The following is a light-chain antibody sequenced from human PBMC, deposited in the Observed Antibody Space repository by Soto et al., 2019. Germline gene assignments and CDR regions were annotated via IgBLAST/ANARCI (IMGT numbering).Light chain of an antibody. CDR1: SSDVGGYNY. V-gene: IGLV2-11*01. J-gene: IGLJ2*01. CDR2: DVS. CDR3: CSYAGIPVV. Sequence: QSALTQPRSVSGSPGQSVTISCTGTSSDVGGYNYVSWYQQHPGKAPKLMIYDVSKRPSGVPDRFSGSKSCNTASLTISGLQAEDEADYYCCSYAGIPVVFGGGTKLTVL.